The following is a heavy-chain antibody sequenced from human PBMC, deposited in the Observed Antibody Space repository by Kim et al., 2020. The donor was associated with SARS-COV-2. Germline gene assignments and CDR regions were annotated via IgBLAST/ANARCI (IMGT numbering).Heavy chain of an antibody. CDR2: IVGSSAST. V-gene: IGHV3-23*01. D-gene: IGHD3-9*01. J-gene: IGHJ4*02. Sequence: GGSLRLSCAASGFTFSGYALSWVRQAPGKGLEWIATIVGSSASTYYADSVKGRFTISRDNSKNALYVQMNGLRAEDTATYYCARDLPTTDDILTGYPEGPFDYWGQGTLVTVSS. CDR3: ARDLPTTDDILTGYPEGPFDY. CDR1: GFTFSGYA.